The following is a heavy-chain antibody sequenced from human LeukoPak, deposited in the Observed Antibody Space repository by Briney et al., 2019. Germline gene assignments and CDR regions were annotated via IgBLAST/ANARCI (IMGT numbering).Heavy chain of an antibody. CDR3: ARGGIVVVPAAKGAFDI. D-gene: IGHD2-2*01. CDR2: IKQDGSEK. CDR1: GFTFSSYW. V-gene: IGHV3-7*01. Sequence: GGSLRLSCAASGFTFSSYWMSWVRQAPGKGLEWVANIKQDGSEKYYVDSVKGRFTISRDNTKNSLYLQMNSLRAEDMAVYYCARGGIVVVPAAKGAFDIWGQGTMVTVSS. J-gene: IGHJ3*02.